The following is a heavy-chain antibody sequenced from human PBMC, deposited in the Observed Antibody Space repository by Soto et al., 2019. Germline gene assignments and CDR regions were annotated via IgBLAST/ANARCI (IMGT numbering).Heavy chain of an antibody. CDR1: GDSFSSNGVA. V-gene: IGHV6-1*01. CDR3: ARGKCSGFDV. J-gene: IGHJ3*01. Sequence: PSQTLSLTCAITGDSFSSNGVAWNWIRQSPSRGLEWLGRTYYRSKWYNDYAVSVKSRITVNPDTSKNQFSLQLNSVTPEDTAVYYCARGKCSGFDVWGQGTMVTVSS. D-gene: IGHD3-10*01. CDR2: TYYRSKWYN.